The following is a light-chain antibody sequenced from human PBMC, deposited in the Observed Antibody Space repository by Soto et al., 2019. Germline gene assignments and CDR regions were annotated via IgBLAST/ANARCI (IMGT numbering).Light chain of an antibody. J-gene: IGKJ1*01. Sequence: DIPMTQSPSSLSASVGDRVTITCRSSQPIRSYLNWYQQKPGKAPKLLIYAASSLQSGVPSRFSGRESGTDFTLTISSLQPEDIATYYCQHSYSAPWTFGQGTRVEIK. CDR1: QPIRSY. CDR3: QHSYSAPWT. V-gene: IGKV1-39*01. CDR2: AAS.